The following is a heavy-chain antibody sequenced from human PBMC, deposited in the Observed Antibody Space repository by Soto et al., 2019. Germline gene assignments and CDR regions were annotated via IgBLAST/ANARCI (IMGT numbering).Heavy chain of an antibody. V-gene: IGHV3-23*01. D-gene: IGHD3-9*01. CDR1: GFTFRSYA. CDR3: AKGDILTGSKEGWDY. CDR2: IDGSGAGA. J-gene: IGHJ4*02. Sequence: EVQLLESGGGLVQPGGSLRLSCAASGFTFRSYAMSWVRQAPGRGLECVSSIDGSGAGAYYADSVKGRFTISSDNSKNTLDLQMNSLRAEDTAVYYCAKGDILTGSKEGWDYWGQGTLVTVSS.